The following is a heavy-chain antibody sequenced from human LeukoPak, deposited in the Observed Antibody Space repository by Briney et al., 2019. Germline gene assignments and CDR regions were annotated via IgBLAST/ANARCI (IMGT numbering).Heavy chain of an antibody. CDR2: INTNTGNP. Sequence: ASVKVSCKASGYTFTSYAMNWVRQAPGQGLEWMGWINTNTGNPTYAQGFTGRFVFSLDTSVSTAYLQISSLKAEDTAVYYCARGAFHPPYGELYSSSWYVDYWGQGTLVTVSS. CDR3: ARGAFHPPYGELYSSSWYVDY. CDR1: GYTFTSYA. D-gene: IGHD6-13*01. J-gene: IGHJ4*02. V-gene: IGHV7-4-1*02.